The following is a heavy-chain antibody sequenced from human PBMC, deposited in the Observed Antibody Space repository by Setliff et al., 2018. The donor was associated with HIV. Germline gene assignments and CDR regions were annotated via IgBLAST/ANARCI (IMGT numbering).Heavy chain of an antibody. V-gene: IGHV5-51*01. CDR3: ASSIVGAPNAFDI. D-gene: IGHD1-26*01. J-gene: IGHJ3*02. Sequence: GESLKISCKGSGYTFTSYWIGWVRQMPGKGLEWMGIIYPGDSDTRYSPSFQGQVTISADKSISTAYLQWSSLKASATAMYYCASSIVGAPNAFDIWGQGTMVTVSS. CDR2: IYPGDSDT. CDR1: GYTFTSYW.